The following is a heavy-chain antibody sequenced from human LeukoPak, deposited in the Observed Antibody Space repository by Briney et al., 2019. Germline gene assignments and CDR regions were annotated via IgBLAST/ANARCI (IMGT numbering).Heavy chain of an antibody. CDR1: GYTFTNYA. CDR2: INAGNGDT. J-gene: IGHJ4*02. Sequence: ASVKVSCKASGYTFTNYAVNWLRQAPGQRLEWMGWINAGNGDTKFSQNYQARVTTTRDASASTAYMELSSLTSEDTAVYFCARGLWSAHRREYYFDSWGQGTLVTVSP. CDR3: ARGLWSAHRREYYFDS. V-gene: IGHV1-3*01. D-gene: IGHD3-3*01.